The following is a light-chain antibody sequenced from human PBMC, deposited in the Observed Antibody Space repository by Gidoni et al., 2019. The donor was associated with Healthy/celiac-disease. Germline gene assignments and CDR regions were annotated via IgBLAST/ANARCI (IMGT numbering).Light chain of an antibody. CDR2: KAS. CDR3: QQYNSYSQT. CDR1: QSISSW. V-gene: IGKV1-5*03. Sequence: DVQMTQSPSTLSASVGDRVTITCRASQSISSWLDWYQQKPGKAPKLLIYKASSLESGVPSRFSGSGSGTEFTLTISSLQPYDFATYYCQQYNSYSQTFGQGTKVEIK. J-gene: IGKJ1*01.